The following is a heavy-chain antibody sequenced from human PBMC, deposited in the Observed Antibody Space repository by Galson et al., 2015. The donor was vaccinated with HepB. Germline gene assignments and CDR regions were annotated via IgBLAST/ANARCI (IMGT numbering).Heavy chain of an antibody. J-gene: IGHJ4*02. CDR1: GFTFRDYA. D-gene: IGHD1-20*01. Sequence: SLRLSCAASGFTFRDYAMAWVRQAPGKGLEWVSVISYSGNNIYYADFAEGRFTISRDNSKNTVSLQLNSLRVDDAAIYFCAKFNWKYFDYWGQGSLVTVSS. CDR2: ISYSGNNI. V-gene: IGHV3-23*01. CDR3: AKFNWKYFDY.